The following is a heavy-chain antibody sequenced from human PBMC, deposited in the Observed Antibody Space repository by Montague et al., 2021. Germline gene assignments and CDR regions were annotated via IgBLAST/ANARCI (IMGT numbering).Heavy chain of an antibody. Sequence: SETLSLTCAVYGGSLSGYIWNWIRQPPGRDLEWIGQISHTGSTSYNPSLKSRVTMSVDTSENHVSLRLSSMTAPDTAVYYCASYSTRGWPLGAFDIWGQGTMVTVSS. V-gene: IGHV4-34*01. D-gene: IGHD6-13*01. CDR3: ASYSTRGWPLGAFDI. J-gene: IGHJ3*02. CDR1: GGSLSGYI. CDR2: ISHTGST.